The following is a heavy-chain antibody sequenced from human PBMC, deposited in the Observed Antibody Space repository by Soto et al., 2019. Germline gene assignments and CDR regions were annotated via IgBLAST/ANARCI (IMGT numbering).Heavy chain of an antibody. CDR2: ISSSSSHI. CDR3: ARGRGMVVVVPAARGSNWFDP. CDR1: GFTFSSYS. D-gene: IGHD2-2*01. V-gene: IGHV3-21*01. Sequence: GGSLRLSCAASGFTFSSYSMNWVRQAPGKGLEWVSSISSSSSHIYYADSVKGRFTISRDNAKNSLYLQMNSLRAEDTAVYYCARGRGMVVVVPAARGSNWFDPWGQGTLVTVSS. J-gene: IGHJ5*02.